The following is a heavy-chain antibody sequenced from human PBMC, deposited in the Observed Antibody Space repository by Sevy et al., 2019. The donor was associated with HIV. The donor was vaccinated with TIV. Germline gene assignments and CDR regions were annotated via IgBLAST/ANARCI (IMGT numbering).Heavy chain of an antibody. D-gene: IGHD1-1*01. CDR3: ARGYRTWNPRRAFDI. CDR2: INHSGST. CDR1: GGSFSGYY. V-gene: IGHV4-34*01. Sequence: SETLSLTCAVYGGSFSGYYWSWIRQPPGKGLEWIGEINHSGSTNYNPSLKSRVTISVDTSKNQFSLKLSSVTAADTAVYNCARGYRTWNPRRAFDIWGQGTMVTVSS. J-gene: IGHJ3*02.